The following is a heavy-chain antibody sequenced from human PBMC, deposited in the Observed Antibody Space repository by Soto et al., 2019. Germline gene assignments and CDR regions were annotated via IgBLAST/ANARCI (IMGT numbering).Heavy chain of an antibody. J-gene: IGHJ4*02. V-gene: IGHV4-59*01. CDR1: GGSISSYY. Sequence: QVQLQESGPGLVKPSETLSLTCTVSGGSISSYYWSWIRQPPGKGLEWIGYIYYSGGTNYNPSLKRRVTISVDTSKNQFSLKLSSVTAADTAVYYCARVDYYDSSGYLFDYWGQGTLVTVSS. CDR2: IYYSGGT. D-gene: IGHD3-22*01. CDR3: ARVDYYDSSGYLFDY.